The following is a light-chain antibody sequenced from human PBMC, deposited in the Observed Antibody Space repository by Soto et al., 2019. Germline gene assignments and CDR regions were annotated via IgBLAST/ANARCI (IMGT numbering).Light chain of an antibody. Sequence: EIVMTQSPATLSVSPGERATLSCRASQSVSSNLAWYQQKPGQAPRLLIYGASTRATGIPARFSGSGSGTEFTLTISSLQSEDFAVYYCQQYNNWPPYPFGQGTKVDIX. CDR1: QSVSSN. V-gene: IGKV3-15*01. J-gene: IGKJ2*01. CDR3: QQYNNWPPYP. CDR2: GAS.